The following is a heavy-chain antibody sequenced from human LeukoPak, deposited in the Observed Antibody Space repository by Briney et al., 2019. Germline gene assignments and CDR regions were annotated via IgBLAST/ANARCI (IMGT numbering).Heavy chain of an antibody. D-gene: IGHD3-22*01. CDR1: GFTFSSYW. V-gene: IGHV3-7*01. J-gene: IGHJ5*02. CDR2: IKQDGSEK. CDR3: ARVYYDSSGSNWFDP. Sequence: GGSLRLSCAASGFTFSSYWMSWVRQAPGKGLEWVANIKQDGSEKYYVDSVKGRFTISRDNAKNSLYLQMNSLRAEDTAVYYCARVYYDSSGSNWFDPWGQGTLVTVSS.